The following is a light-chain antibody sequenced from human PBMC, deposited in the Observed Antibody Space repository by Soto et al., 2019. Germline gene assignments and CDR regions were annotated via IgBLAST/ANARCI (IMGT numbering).Light chain of an antibody. CDR3: QQYDNWPWT. CDR2: GAS. V-gene: IGKV3-15*01. Sequence: EIVMTQSPATLSVSPGEGATLSCRASQSVSSNLAWYQQKPGQAPRLLIYGASTRAPGIPARFSGSGSGTEFTLTIGGLQSEDFAVYSCQQYDNWPWTFGQGAKVEIK. J-gene: IGKJ1*01. CDR1: QSVSSN.